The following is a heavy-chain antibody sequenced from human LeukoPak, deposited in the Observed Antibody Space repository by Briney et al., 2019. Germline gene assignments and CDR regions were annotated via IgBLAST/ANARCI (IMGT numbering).Heavy chain of an antibody. D-gene: IGHD5-18*01. CDR1: GGSFSGYY. Sequence: SETLSLTCAVYGGSFSGYYWSWIRQPPGKGLEWIGEINHSGSTNYNPSLKSRVTISVDTSKNQFSLKLSSVTAADTAVYYCARGGGKAMVVPNDYWGQGTLVTVSS. CDR2: INHSGST. CDR3: ARGGGKAMVVPNDY. J-gene: IGHJ4*02. V-gene: IGHV4-34*01.